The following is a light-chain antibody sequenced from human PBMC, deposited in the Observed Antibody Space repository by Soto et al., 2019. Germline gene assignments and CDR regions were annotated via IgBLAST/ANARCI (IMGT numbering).Light chain of an antibody. J-gene: IGLJ3*02. CDR1: TGAVTSGHY. Sequence: QAVVTQEPSLTVSPGGTVTLTCGSSTGAVTSGHYPYWFQQKPGQAPRTLIYDTSNKHSWTPARFSGSLLGGKAALTLSGAQHEDEAEYYCLLYYSGARGVFGGGTKLTVL. CDR3: LLYYSGARGV. CDR2: DTS. V-gene: IGLV7-46*01.